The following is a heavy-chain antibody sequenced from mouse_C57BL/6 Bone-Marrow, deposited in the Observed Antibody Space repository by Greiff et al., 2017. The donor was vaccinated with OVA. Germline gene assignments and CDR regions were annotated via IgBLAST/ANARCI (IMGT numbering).Heavy chain of an antibody. J-gene: IGHJ2*01. Sequence: VQVVESGAELARPGASVKMSCKASGYTFTSYTMHWVKQRPGQGLEWIGYINPSSGYTKYNQKFKDKATLTADKSSSTAYMQLSSLTSEDSAVYYCASVYDGYWGQGTTLTVSS. CDR1: GYTFTSYT. CDR3: ASVYDGY. V-gene: IGHV1-4*01. CDR2: INPSSGYT. D-gene: IGHD2-3*01.